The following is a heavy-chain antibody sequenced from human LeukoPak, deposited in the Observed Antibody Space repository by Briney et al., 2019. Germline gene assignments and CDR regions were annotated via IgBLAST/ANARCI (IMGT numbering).Heavy chain of an antibody. Sequence: ASVKVSCKASGYTFTSYGISWVRQAPGQGLEWMGWISAYNGNTNYAQKLQGRVTMTTDTSTSTAYMELRSLRSDDTAVYYCARIPRIVGATTRWFDPWGQGTLVTVSS. J-gene: IGHJ5*02. D-gene: IGHD1-26*01. V-gene: IGHV1-18*01. CDR1: GYTFTSYG. CDR3: ARIPRIVGATTRWFDP. CDR2: ISAYNGNT.